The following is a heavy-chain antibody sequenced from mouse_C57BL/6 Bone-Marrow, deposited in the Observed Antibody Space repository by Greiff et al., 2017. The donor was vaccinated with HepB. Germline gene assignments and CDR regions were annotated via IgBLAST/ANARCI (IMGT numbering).Heavy chain of an antibody. V-gene: IGHV12-3*01. CDR2: ITHSGET. CDR3: AGDVITTDFDY. J-gene: IGHJ2*01. Sequence: VHLVESGPGLVKPSQSLFLTCSITGFPITSGYYWIWIRQSPGKPLEWMGYITHSGETFYNPSLQSPISITRETSKNQFFLPLNSVTTEDTAIYYCAGDVITTDFDYWGQGTTLTVSS. D-gene: IGHD1-1*01. CDR1: GFPITSGYY.